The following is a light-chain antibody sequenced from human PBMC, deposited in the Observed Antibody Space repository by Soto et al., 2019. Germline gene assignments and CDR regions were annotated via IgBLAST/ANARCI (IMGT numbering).Light chain of an antibody. J-gene: IGLJ1*01. CDR3: ATWHDSFYV. Sequence: QLVLTQPPSASGTPGQRVTVPCSGSTSDIGTNAVNWFQHLPGTAPRLLIYTNNQRPSGVPDRFSGSKSGTSASLAISGLQSEDEATYYCATWHDSFYVFGTGTKLTVL. V-gene: IGLV1-44*01. CDR2: TNN. CDR1: TSDIGTNA.